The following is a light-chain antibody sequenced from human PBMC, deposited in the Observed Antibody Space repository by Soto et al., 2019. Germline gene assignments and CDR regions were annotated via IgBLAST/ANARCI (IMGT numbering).Light chain of an antibody. CDR3: SSYTSYNTWV. CDR2: EVS. V-gene: IGLV2-14*01. Sequence: QSALTQPASVSGSPGQSITISCTGTGTDVGGYNYVSWYQQHPGKPPKLMIYEVSNRPSGVSDRFSGSKSGNTASLTISGLQAEDEADYYCSSYTSYNTWVFGGGTKLTVL. J-gene: IGLJ3*02. CDR1: GTDVGGYNY.